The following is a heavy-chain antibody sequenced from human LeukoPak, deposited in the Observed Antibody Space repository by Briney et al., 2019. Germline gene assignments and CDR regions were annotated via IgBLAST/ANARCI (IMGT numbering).Heavy chain of an antibody. D-gene: IGHD6-13*01. V-gene: IGHV4-34*01. CDR2: INHSGST. Sequence: SETLSLTCAVYGGSFSGYYWSWIRQPPGKGLEWIGEINHSGSTSYNPSLKSRVTISVDTSKNQFSLKLSSVTAADTAVYYCARDIIAAAGTLGYWGQGTLVTVSS. CDR3: ARDIIAAAGTLGY. J-gene: IGHJ4*02. CDR1: GGSFSGYY.